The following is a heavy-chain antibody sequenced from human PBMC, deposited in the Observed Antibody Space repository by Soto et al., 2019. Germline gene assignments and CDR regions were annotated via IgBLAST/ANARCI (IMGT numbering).Heavy chain of an antibody. CDR3: ARGVYLSFVRTGRFDP. V-gene: IGHV4-59*11. Sequence: QVQLQESGPRLVKASETLSLTCTVSGTSMTGHFWSWMRQPPGKGLEWIGYGYYSGSTLYNPSLNSRVTISLDTSNNHFSLRLTSVTSPNTAVYYGARGVYLSFVRTGRFDPWGQGTLVTVSS. J-gene: IGHJ5*02. CDR1: GTSMTGHF. CDR2: GYYSGST. D-gene: IGHD2-8*01.